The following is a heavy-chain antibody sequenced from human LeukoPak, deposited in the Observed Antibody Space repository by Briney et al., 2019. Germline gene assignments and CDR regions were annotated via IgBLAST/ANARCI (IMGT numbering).Heavy chain of an antibody. D-gene: IGHD5-12*01. V-gene: IGHV3-48*03. Sequence: GRSLRLSCAASGFTFSSYEMNWVRQAPGKGLEWVSYISSSGSTIYYADSVKGRSTISRDNAKTSLYLQMNSLRAEDTAVYYCASWLRYYYYGMDVWGKETTVTVSS. CDR2: ISSSGSTI. CDR1: GFTFSSYE. J-gene: IGHJ6*04. CDR3: ASWLRYYYYGMDV.